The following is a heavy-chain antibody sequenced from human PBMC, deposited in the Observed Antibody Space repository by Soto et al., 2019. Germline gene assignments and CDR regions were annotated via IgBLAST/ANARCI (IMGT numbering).Heavy chain of an antibody. CDR1: GFTFSSYG. D-gene: IGHD3-3*01. Sequence: GGSLRLSCAASGFTFSSYGMHWVRQAPGKGLEWVAVISYDGSNKYYADSVKGRFTISRDNSKNTLYLQMNSLRAEDTAVYYCAKAPCDFWSVGFDYWGQGTLVTVSS. CDR2: ISYDGSNK. CDR3: AKAPCDFWSVGFDY. J-gene: IGHJ4*02. V-gene: IGHV3-30*18.